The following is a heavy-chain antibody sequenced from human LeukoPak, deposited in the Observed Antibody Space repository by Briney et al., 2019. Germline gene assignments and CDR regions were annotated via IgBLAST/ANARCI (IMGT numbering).Heavy chain of an antibody. J-gene: IGHJ4*02. D-gene: IGHD2-2*01. CDR3: ATFQIVVVPAAEDFDY. CDR1: GFTFSSYA. CDR2: ISGGGDST. V-gene: IGHV3-23*01. Sequence: PGGSLRLSCAASGFTFSSYAMSWVRQAPGKGLEWGSGISGGGDSTYYADSVKGRFTISRDNSNNTLYLQMDSLRAEDTAVYYCATFQIVVVPAAEDFDYWGQGTLVTVSS.